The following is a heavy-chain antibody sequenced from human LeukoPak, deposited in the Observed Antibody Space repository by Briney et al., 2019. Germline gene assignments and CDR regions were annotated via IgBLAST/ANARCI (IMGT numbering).Heavy chain of an antibody. D-gene: IGHD6-13*01. CDR1: GGSISSRSYY. V-gene: IGHV4-39*07. Sequence: SETLSLTCSVSGGSISSRSYYWAWIRQSPGKGLEWIASIYHSGVTYYNTSLKSRITISVDTSKSQFSLRLTSVTAADTAIYYCAREPGIAASWGQGTLVTVSS. CDR2: IYHSGVT. J-gene: IGHJ4*02. CDR3: AREPGIAAS.